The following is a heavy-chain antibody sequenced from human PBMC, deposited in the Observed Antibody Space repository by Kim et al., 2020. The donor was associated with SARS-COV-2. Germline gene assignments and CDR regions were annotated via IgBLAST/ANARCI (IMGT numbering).Heavy chain of an antibody. Sequence: SETLSLTCTVSGGSISSSSYYWGWIRQPPGKGLEWIGSIYYSGSTYYNPSLKSRVTISVDTSKNQFSLKLSSVTAADTAVYYCARRGSKEVTIFGVVEDNWFDPWGQGTLVTVSS. CDR3: ARRGSKEVTIFGVVEDNWFDP. D-gene: IGHD3-3*01. CDR2: IYYSGST. CDR1: GGSISSSSYY. V-gene: IGHV4-39*01. J-gene: IGHJ5*02.